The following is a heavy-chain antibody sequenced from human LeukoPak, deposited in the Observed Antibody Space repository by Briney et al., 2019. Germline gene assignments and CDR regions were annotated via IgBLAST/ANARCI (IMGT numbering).Heavy chain of an antibody. J-gene: IGHJ4*02. CDR2: ISAYNGNT. D-gene: IGHD3-10*01. V-gene: IGHV1-18*01. Sequence: GASVKVSCKASGYTFTSYGISWVRQAPGQGLEWMGWISAYNGNTNYAQKLQGRVTMTRDTSISTAYMELSRLTSDDTAVYFCARDEGRGGDLGYWGQGTLVSVSS. CDR3: ARDEGRGGDLGY. CDR1: GYTFTSYG.